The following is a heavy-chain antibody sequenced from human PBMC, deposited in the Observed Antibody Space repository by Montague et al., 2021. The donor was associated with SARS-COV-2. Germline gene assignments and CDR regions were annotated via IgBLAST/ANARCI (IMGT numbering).Heavy chain of an antibody. D-gene: IGHD2-21*02. J-gene: IGHJ2*01. Sequence: CAISGDSVARNRATWNWIRQSPPTGLEWVGRTYYRYKWYNDYAVSVKSRVIINPDTSNNRISLQLNSVTPEDMAVYYCARAYCGGDCYFYWYFDLWGRGTLVTVSS. CDR3: ARAYCGGDCYFYWYFDL. CDR2: TYYRYKWYN. CDR1: GDSVARNRAT. V-gene: IGHV6-1*01.